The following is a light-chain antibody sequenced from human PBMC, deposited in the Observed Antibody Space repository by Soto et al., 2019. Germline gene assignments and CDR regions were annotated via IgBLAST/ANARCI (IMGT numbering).Light chain of an antibody. CDR3: QHRTSWPRS. J-gene: IGKJ1*01. Sequence: DIVLTQSPATLSLSPGDRATLSCRASQSVGTSLAWYKQQPGQAPRLLIHDAAYRASGIPDRFRGSGSGTAFSLSISSLEPDYFAVYYCQHRTSWPRSFGRGAKVEV. CDR2: DAA. V-gene: IGKV3-11*01. CDR1: QSVGTS.